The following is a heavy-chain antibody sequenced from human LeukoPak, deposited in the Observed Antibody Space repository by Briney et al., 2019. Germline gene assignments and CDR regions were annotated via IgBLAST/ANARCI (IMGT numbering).Heavy chain of an antibody. CDR1: GFTFSSYW. CDR2: INKDGGEK. CDR3: VKDSPPRYSGSPPAY. V-gene: IGHV3-7*03. J-gene: IGHJ4*02. D-gene: IGHD1-26*01. Sequence: GGSLRLSCAASGFTFSSYWMSWVRQAPGKGLEWVANINKDGGEKYYVDSVKGRFTISRDNAKNSLYLQMNSLRADDTAVYYGVKDSPPRYSGSPPAYWGQGTLVTVSS.